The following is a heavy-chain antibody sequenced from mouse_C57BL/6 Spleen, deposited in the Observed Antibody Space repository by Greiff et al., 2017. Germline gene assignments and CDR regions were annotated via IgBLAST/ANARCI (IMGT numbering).Heavy chain of an antibody. J-gene: IGHJ4*01. D-gene: IGHD1-1*01. CDR3: AITTVVATNAMDY. Sequence: QVQLQQPGAELVKPGASVKLSCKASGYTFTSYWMQWVKQRPGQGLEWIGEIDPADSYTNYNQKFKGKATLTADTSSSTAYMQLSSLTSEDSAVYYCAITTVVATNAMDYWGQGTSVTVSS. V-gene: IGHV1-50*01. CDR1: GYTFTSYW. CDR2: IDPADSYT.